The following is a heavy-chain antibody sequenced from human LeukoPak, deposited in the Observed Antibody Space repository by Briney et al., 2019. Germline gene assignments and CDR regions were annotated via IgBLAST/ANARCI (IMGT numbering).Heavy chain of an antibody. V-gene: IGHV3-7*01. CDR3: ASASPYYYGIDV. Sequence: GGSLRLSCAASGFTFSSSWMSWVRQAPGKGLEWVANIKQDGSEKYYVDSVKGRFTISRDNAKNSLYLKMNSLRAEDTAVYYCASASPYYYGIDVWGQGTTVTVSS. CDR2: IKQDGSEK. CDR1: GFTFSSSW. J-gene: IGHJ6*02.